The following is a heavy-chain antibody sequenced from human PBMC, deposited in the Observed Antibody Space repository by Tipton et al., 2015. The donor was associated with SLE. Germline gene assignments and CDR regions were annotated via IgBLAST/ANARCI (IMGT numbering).Heavy chain of an antibody. Sequence: TLSLTCAVYGGSFTGYYWSWIRQPPTKGLEWIGEINHSGSTNYNPSLKNRLTISLDTSKNQFSLKLSSVTAADTAVYYCASAGGGYSNMGYYYYYYMDVWGKGTTVTVSS. CDR1: GGSFTGYY. CDR2: INHSGST. D-gene: IGHD4-11*01. V-gene: IGHV4-34*01. J-gene: IGHJ6*03. CDR3: ASAGGGYSNMGYYYYYYMDV.